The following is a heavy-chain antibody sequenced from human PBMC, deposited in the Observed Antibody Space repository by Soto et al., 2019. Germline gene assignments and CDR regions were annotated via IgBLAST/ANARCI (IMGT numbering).Heavy chain of an antibody. V-gene: IGHV4-30-4*01. D-gene: IGHD4-4*01. CDR3: ATRDGYSYFDY. J-gene: IGHJ4*02. Sequence: SETLSLTCTVSGGPFSRGGYYWSWIRQHPGKGLEWIGYIYYSGSTYYNPSLKSRVTISVDTSKNQFSLKLSSVTAADTAVYYCATRDGYSYFDYWGQGTLVTVS. CDR2: IYYSGST. CDR1: GGPFSRGGYY.